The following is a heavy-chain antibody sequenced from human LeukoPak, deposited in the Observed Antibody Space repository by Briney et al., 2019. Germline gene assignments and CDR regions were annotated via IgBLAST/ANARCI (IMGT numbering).Heavy chain of an antibody. CDR3: ARGSATTLYYYYCMDV. D-gene: IGHD1-26*01. V-gene: IGHV3-30*01. J-gene: IGHJ6*03. CDR1: GFSFSNNP. CDR2: SSSDGNNE. Sequence: PGGSLRLSCAASGFSFSNNPMHWVRQAPGRGLEWVAVSSSDGNNEYYANSVKGRFTISRDNSKNTLYLQMDSLRPEGTAVYYCARGSATTLYYYYCMDVWGKGTTVTVSS.